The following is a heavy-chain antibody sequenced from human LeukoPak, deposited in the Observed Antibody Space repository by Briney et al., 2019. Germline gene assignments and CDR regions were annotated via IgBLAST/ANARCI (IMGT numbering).Heavy chain of an antibody. D-gene: IGHD2-2*02. CDR2: ISAYNGNT. Sequence: ASAKVSCKASGYTFTSYGISWVRQAPGQGLEWMGWISAYNGNTNFAQKLQGRVTMTTDTSTTTAYMELRSLRSDDTAVYYCARDGDCSSTSCYTHYYYGMDVWGKGTTVTVSS. V-gene: IGHV1-18*01. CDR1: GYTFTSYG. J-gene: IGHJ6*04. CDR3: ARDGDCSSTSCYTHYYYGMDV.